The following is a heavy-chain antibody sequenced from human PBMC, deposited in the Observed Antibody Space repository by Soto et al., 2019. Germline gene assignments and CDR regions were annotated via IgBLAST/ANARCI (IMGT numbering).Heavy chain of an antibody. J-gene: IGHJ6*02. CDR1: GFTFDNYG. CDR2: ISYDGSKK. CDR3: AKDLDVVVVVTATRGLDV. V-gene: IGHV3-30*18. Sequence: QVQLVESGGGVVQPGRSLRLSCAASGFTFDNYGLHWVRQAPGKGLEWVAVISYDGSKKLYADSVTGRFTISRDNSKNTLYLQMNTLRVEDTAVYYCAKDLDVVVVVTATRGLDVWGQGTTVTVSS. D-gene: IGHD2-15*01.